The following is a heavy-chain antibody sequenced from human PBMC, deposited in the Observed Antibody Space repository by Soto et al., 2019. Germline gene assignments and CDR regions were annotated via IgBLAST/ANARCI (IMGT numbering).Heavy chain of an antibody. CDR1: GFTFNTYA. D-gene: IGHD2-8*01. J-gene: IGHJ4*02. CDR3: AKLASGHYCTNGVCLLYYCDY. Sequence: EVQLLESGGGLVQPGGSLRLSCAASGFTFNTYAMSWVRQAPGKGLEWVSAISGSGGSTHYADSVKGRFTISRDNSKNTLCLQMNSLRAEDTAVYYCAKLASGHYCTNGVCLLYYCDYWGQGAQVTVSS. CDR2: ISGSGGST. V-gene: IGHV3-23*01.